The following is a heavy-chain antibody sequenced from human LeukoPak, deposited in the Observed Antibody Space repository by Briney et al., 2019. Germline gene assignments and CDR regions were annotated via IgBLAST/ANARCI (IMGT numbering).Heavy chain of an antibody. V-gene: IGHV3-21*01. CDR2: ISNSRTYI. CDR3: ARFDYADYLAFDY. J-gene: IGHJ4*02. D-gene: IGHD4-17*01. CDR1: GFTFSSFT. Sequence: GGSLTLSCAASGFTFSSFTMNWVRQAPGKGLEWVASISNSRTYIHSADSVKGRFTISIDNAKNSLYLQMNSLGAEDTAVYYCARFDYADYLAFDYWGQGTLVTVSS.